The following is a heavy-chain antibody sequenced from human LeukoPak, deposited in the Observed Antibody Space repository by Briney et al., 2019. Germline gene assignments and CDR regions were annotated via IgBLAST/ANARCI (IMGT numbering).Heavy chain of an antibody. J-gene: IGHJ5*02. V-gene: IGHV4-59*08. D-gene: IGHD6-6*01. CDR1: GGSISSFY. Sequence: SETLSLTCTVSGGSISSFYWSWIRQPPGRGLEWIGYIYYSRTTNYNPSLKSRVTISVDTSKDQFSLKLSSVTAADTAVYYCARRIAADGWFDPWGQGTLVTVSS. CDR2: IYYSRTT. CDR3: ARRIAADGWFDP.